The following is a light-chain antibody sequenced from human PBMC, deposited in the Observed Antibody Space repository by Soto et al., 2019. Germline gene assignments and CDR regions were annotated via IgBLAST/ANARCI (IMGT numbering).Light chain of an antibody. J-gene: IGKJ1*01. CDR1: QSVSSSY. Sequence: EIVLTQSPGTLSLSPGERATLACRASQSVSSSYLAWYQQKPGQAPRLLLYGASSRATGIPDRFSGSGSGTDFTLTISRLEPEDSAVYYCQQYGSSPTWTFGQGTKVDIK. CDR2: GAS. CDR3: QQYGSSPTWT. V-gene: IGKV3-20*01.